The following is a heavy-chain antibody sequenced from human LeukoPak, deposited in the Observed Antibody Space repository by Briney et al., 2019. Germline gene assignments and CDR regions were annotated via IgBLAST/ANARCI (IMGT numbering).Heavy chain of an antibody. D-gene: IGHD4-17*01. CDR3: ASNDYGDYEGADY. J-gene: IGHJ4*02. V-gene: IGHV3-7*01. Sequence: GGSLRLSCAASGFTFSSYWMSWVRQAPGKGLEWVANIKQDGSEKYYVDSVKGRFTISRDNAKNSLYLQTNSLRAEDTAVYYCASNDYGDYEGADYWGQGTLVTVSS. CDR2: IKQDGSEK. CDR1: GFTFSSYW.